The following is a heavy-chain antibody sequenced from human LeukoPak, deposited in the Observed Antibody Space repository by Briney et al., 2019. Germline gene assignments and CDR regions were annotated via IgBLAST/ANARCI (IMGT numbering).Heavy chain of an antibody. CDR1: GYTFTGYY. D-gene: IGHD3-16*01. V-gene: IGHV1-2*02. J-gene: IGHJ3*02. CDR2: IYPNSGGT. CDR3: ARWRGLTAFDI. Sequence: ASLKVSCEASGYTFTGYYMRLGRQAPGQGLEWVGWIYPNSGGTNYTQKFQGRVTMSRDTSISTAYMEQSRVRSDDSAAYYCARWRGLTAFDIWGQGTMVTVA.